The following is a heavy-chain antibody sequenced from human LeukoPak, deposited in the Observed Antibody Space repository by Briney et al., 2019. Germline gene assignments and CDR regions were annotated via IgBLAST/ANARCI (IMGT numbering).Heavy chain of an antibody. CDR3: ARAVAGTEGGWFDP. V-gene: IGHV1-8*01. J-gene: IGHJ5*02. CDR2: MNPNSGNT. Sequence: ASVKVSCKASGYTFTSYDINWVRQATGQGLEWMGWMNPNSGNTGYAQKFQGRVTMTRNTSISTAYIELSSLRSEDTAVYYCARAVAGTEGGWFDPWGQGTLVTVSS. CDR1: GYTFTSYD. D-gene: IGHD6-19*01.